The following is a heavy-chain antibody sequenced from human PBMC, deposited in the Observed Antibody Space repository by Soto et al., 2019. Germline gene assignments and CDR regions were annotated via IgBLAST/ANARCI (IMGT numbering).Heavy chain of an antibody. CDR3: ARARRITIFGVVPNWFDP. CDR2: ISSSSSYI. V-gene: IGHV3-21*01. J-gene: IGHJ5*02. Sequence: EVQLVESGGGLVKPGGSLRLSCAASGFTFSSYSMNWVRQAPGKGLEWVSSISSSSSYIYYADSVKGRFTISRDNAKNSLYRQMNSLRAEDTAVYYCARARRITIFGVVPNWFDPWGQGTLVTVSS. CDR1: GFTFSSYS. D-gene: IGHD3-3*01.